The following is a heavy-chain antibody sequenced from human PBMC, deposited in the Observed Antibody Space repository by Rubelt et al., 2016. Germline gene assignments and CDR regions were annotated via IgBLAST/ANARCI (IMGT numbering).Heavy chain of an antibody. CDR1: GFTFSNYW. D-gene: IGHD1-1*01. V-gene: IGHV3-7*01. Sequence: EVQLVESGGGLVQPGGSLRLSCAASGFTFSNYWMNWVRQAPGKGLECVANIKEDGSEKYYVDSVKGRFTSSRDNAKNALYLQMNSLRAEDTAVYYCARDLNWNHAFDYWGQGTLVTVSS. CDR3: ARDLNWNHAFDY. J-gene: IGHJ4*02. CDR2: IKEDGSEK.